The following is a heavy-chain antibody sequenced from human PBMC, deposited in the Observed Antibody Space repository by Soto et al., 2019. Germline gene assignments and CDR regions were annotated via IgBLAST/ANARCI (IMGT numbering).Heavy chain of an antibody. V-gene: IGHV1-46*01. D-gene: IGHD4-4*01. CDR2: INPSGGST. CDR1: GYTFSTYY. Sequence: ASVKVSCKASGYTFSTYYMHWVRQAPGQGYEWMGIINPSGGSTTYAQKFQGRVTMTRDTSTTTVYMELSSLKSEDTAVYYCARYDYTGYYFDYWGQGTLVTVSS. J-gene: IGHJ4*02. CDR3: ARYDYTGYYFDY.